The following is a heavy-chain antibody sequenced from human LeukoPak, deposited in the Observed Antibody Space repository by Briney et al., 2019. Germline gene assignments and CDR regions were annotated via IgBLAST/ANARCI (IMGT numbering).Heavy chain of an antibody. CDR2: ISGSGGST. J-gene: IGHJ4*02. CDR3: AKDGYCSSTSCYVVYFDY. D-gene: IGHD2-2*03. Sequence: GGSLRLSCAASGFTFSSYAMSWVRQAPGKGLEWVSAISGSGGSTYYADSVKGRFTISRDNSKNTLYLQMNRLRAEDTAVYYCAKDGYCSSTSCYVVYFDYWGQGTLVTVSS. V-gene: IGHV3-23*01. CDR1: GFTFSSYA.